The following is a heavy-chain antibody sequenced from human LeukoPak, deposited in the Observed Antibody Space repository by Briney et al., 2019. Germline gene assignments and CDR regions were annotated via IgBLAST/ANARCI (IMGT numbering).Heavy chain of an antibody. V-gene: IGHV3-30-3*01. CDR1: GFTFSSYA. J-gene: IGHJ4*02. CDR3: ARNPRSGYYYFDY. D-gene: IGHD3-22*01. CDR2: ISYDGSNK. Sequence: GGSLGLSCAASGFTFSSYAMHWVRQAPGKGLEWVAVISYDGSNKYYADSVKGRFTISRDNSKNTLYLQMNSLRAEDTAVYYCARNPRSGYYYFDYWGQGTLVTVSS.